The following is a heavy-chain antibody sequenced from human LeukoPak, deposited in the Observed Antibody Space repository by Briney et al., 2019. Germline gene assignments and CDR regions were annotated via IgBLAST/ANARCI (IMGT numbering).Heavy chain of an antibody. CDR1: GFTFSSYE. Sequence: GGSLRLSCAASGFTFSSYEMNWVRQAPGKGLECVSYISSSGSTIYYADSVRGRFTISRDNAKNSLYLQMNSLRAEDTAVYYCARQYYYDSIGYYDAYFQHWGQGTLVTVSS. V-gene: IGHV3-48*03. CDR2: ISSSGSTI. J-gene: IGHJ1*01. D-gene: IGHD3-22*01. CDR3: ARQYYYDSIGYYDAYFQH.